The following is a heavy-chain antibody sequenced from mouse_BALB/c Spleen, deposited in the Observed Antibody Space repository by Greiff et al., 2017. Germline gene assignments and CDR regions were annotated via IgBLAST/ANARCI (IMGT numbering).Heavy chain of an antibody. CDR2: IDPETGGT. V-gene: IGHV1-15*01. J-gene: IGHJ3*01. CDR3: TSHYSLFAY. Sequence: VQLQQSGAELVRPGASVTLSCKASGYTFTDYEMHWVKQTPVHGLEWIGAIDPETGGTAYNQKFKGKATLTADKSSSTAYMELRSLTSEDSAVYYCTSHYSLFAYWGQGTLVTVSA. CDR1: GYTFTDYE. D-gene: IGHD2-12*01.